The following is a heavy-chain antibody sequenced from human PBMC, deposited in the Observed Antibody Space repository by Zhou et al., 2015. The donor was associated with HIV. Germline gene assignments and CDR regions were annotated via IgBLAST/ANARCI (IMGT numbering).Heavy chain of an antibody. D-gene: IGHD7-27*01. Sequence: QVQLVQSGAEVKKPGSSVKVSCKASGGTFSSYTLTWVRQAPGQGLEWMGGIIPVFGTANYAQKFKGRVTITADESTGTAYMELSSLRSEDTAAYYCAREGWGSWYLDLWGRGTLVSVSS. CDR3: AREGWGSWYLDL. V-gene: IGHV1-69*01. J-gene: IGHJ2*01. CDR1: GGTFSSYT. CDR2: IIPVFGTA.